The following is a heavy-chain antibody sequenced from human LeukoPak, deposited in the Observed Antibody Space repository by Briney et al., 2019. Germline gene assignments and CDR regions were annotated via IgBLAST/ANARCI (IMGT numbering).Heavy chain of an antibody. Sequence: PSETLSLTCTVSGASISHYYWSWIRQSPEKRLEWIGYIHSSGTTNYNPSLKSRVTISVDTSNNQLSLKVNSVTAADTAMYYCVKSNSRYQPWTLDIWGRGTMVTVSS. CDR3: VKSNSRYQPWTLDI. CDR1: GASISHYY. CDR2: IHSSGTT. V-gene: IGHV4-59*01. D-gene: IGHD2-2*01. J-gene: IGHJ3*02.